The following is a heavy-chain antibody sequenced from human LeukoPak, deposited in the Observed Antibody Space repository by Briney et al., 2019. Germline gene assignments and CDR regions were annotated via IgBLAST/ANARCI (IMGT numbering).Heavy chain of an antibody. D-gene: IGHD6-19*01. Sequence: GGSLRLSCAASGFTFSSYGMHWVRQAPGKGLEWVAFIRYDGSNKYYADSVKGRFTISRDNSKNTLYLQMNSLRAEDTAVYYCAKDPLGIAVAGITDYWGQGTLVTVSS. V-gene: IGHV3-30*02. CDR2: IRYDGSNK. J-gene: IGHJ4*02. CDR3: AKDPLGIAVAGITDY. CDR1: GFTFSSYG.